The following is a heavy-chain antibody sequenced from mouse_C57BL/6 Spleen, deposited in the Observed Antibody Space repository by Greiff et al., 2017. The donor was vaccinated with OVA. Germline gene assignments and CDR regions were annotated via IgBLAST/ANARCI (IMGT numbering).Heavy chain of an antibody. V-gene: IGHV14-2*01. J-gene: IGHJ2*01. CDR1: GFNIKDYY. CDR3: AKGVPYFYY. Sequence: VQLQQSGAELVKPGASVKLSCTASGFNIKDYYMHWVKQRTEQGLEWIGRIDPEDGETKYAQKFKGKATITADTSSNTAYLQLSSLTSEDTAVYYYAKGVPYFYYWGQGTTRTVSS. CDR2: IDPEDGET.